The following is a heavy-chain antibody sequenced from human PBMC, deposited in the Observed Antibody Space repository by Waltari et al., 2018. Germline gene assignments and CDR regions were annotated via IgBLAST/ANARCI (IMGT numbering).Heavy chain of an antibody. CDR3: ARDPLHYYGSGSLYYFDY. J-gene: IGHJ4*02. V-gene: IGHV3-21*01. CDR1: GFPFSIYS. D-gene: IGHD3-10*01. Sequence: EVQLVESGGGLVKPGGSLRLSCAASGFPFSIYSMNWVRQAPGKGLEWVSCITSSSSYIYYTDSVKGRFTISRDNAKNSLYLQMNSLRAEDTAVYYCARDPLHYYGSGSLYYFDYWGQGTLVTVSS. CDR2: ITSSSSYI.